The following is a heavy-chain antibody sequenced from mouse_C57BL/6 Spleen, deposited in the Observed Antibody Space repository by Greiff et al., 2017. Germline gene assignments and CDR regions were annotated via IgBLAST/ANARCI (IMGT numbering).Heavy chain of an antibody. Sequence: EVKLMESGPELVKPGASVQIPCKASGYTFTDYNMDWVKQSHGQILAWICDITPNNGGTIYNQKFKGKATLTVDKSSSTAYMELRSLTSEDTAVYYCARFSYYYGSSYDYWGQGTTLTVSS. CDR3: ARFSYYYGSSYDY. D-gene: IGHD1-1*01. CDR1: GYTFTDYN. J-gene: IGHJ2*01. CDR2: ITPNNGGT. V-gene: IGHV1-18*01.